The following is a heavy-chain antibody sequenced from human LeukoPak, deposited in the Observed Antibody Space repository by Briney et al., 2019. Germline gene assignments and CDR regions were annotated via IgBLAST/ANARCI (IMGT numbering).Heavy chain of an antibody. CDR3: ARMWIQLWPFDY. CDR1: GFISSNYW. V-gene: IGHV3-7*03. Sequence: GGSLRLSCAASGFISSNYWMSWVRQAPGKGLEWVANINQDGSEKYYVDSLKGRFTISRDSAKNSLYLQMNSLRAEDTAVYYCARMWIQLWPFDYWGQGTLVTVSS. CDR2: INQDGSEK. J-gene: IGHJ4*02. D-gene: IGHD5-18*01.